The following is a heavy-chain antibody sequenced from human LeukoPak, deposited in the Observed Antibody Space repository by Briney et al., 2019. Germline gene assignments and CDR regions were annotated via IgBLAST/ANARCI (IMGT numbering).Heavy chain of an antibody. J-gene: IGHJ5*02. V-gene: IGHV4-39*01. D-gene: IGHD3-10*01. CDR1: GGSISSSSYY. Sequence: SETLSLTCTVSGGSISSSSYYWGWIRQPPGKGLEWIGSIYYSGSTYYNPSLKSRVTISVDTSKNQFSLKLSSVTAADTAVYYCARGKLLLWFGPPHWFDPWGQGTLVTVSS. CDR3: ARGKLLLWFGPPHWFDP. CDR2: IYYSGST.